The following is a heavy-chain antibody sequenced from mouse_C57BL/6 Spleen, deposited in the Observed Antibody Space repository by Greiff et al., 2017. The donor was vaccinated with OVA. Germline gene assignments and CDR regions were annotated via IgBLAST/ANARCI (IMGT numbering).Heavy chain of an antibody. D-gene: IGHD2-3*01. J-gene: IGHJ2*01. V-gene: IGHV1-19*01. Sequence: LMEPGASVKMSCKASGYTFTDYYMNWVKQSHGKSLEWIGVINPYNGGTSYNQKFKGKATLTVDKSSSTAYMELNSLTSEDSAVYYCARWLLGYWGQGTTLTVSS. CDR1: GYTFTDYY. CDR2: INPYNGGT. CDR3: ARWLLGY.